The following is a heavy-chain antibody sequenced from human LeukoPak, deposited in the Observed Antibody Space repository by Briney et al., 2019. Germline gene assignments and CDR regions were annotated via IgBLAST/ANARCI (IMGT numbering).Heavy chain of an antibody. J-gene: IGHJ4*02. CDR1: GDSIGTYY. Sequence: PSETLSLTCSVSGDSIGTYYWSWIRQPPGKGLEWIGYISYSGSPYYNPSLKSRVTMSVDTSKNQFSLKLSSVTAADTAVYYCARRKGCSGGSCYGDTFDYWGQGTLVTVSS. D-gene: IGHD2-15*01. CDR3: ARRKGCSGGSCYGDTFDY. CDR2: ISYSGSP. V-gene: IGHV4-59*08.